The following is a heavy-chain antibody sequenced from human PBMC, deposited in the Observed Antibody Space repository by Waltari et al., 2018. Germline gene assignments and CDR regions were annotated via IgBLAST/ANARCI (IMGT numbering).Heavy chain of an antibody. CDR1: GGSFSGYY. Sequence: QVQLQQWGAGLLKPSETLSLTCAVYGGSFSGYYWSWIRQPPGKGLEWIGEINHSGSTNYNPSLKSRVTRSVDTSKNQFSLKLSSVTAADTAVYYCARYLVVTPKAYYFDYWGQGTLVTVSS. J-gene: IGHJ4*02. CDR2: INHSGST. D-gene: IGHD2-21*02. CDR3: ARYLVVTPKAYYFDY. V-gene: IGHV4-34*01.